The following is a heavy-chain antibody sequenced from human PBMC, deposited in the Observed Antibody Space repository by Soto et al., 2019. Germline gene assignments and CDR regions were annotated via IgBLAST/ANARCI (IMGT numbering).Heavy chain of an antibody. J-gene: IGHJ4*02. D-gene: IGHD6-13*01. Sequence: GGSLRISCAGSGFTFRNAWMNWVRPAPGKGLEWVGRIKSKADGGTTDYAAPVKGRFTISRDDSKNTLYLQMNSLKTEDTAVYYCTTETWQQLVSADFDYWGQGTLVTVSS. CDR2: IKSKADGGTT. CDR3: TTETWQQLVSADFDY. V-gene: IGHV3-15*07. CDR1: GFTFRNAW.